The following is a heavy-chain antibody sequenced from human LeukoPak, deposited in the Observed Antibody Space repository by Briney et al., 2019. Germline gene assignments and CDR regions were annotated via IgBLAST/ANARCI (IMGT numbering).Heavy chain of an antibody. D-gene: IGHD3-3*01. CDR3: AKDRYYDFWSGYYTGVDY. Sequence: PGGSLRLSCAASGFIFTSYTMNWVRQAPGKGPEWISFISVSGTTDCPDSVKGRFTISRDNSKNTLYLQMNSLRAEDTAVYYCAKDRYYDFWSGYYTGVDYWGQGTLVTVSS. J-gene: IGHJ4*02. CDR2: ISVSGTT. V-gene: IGHV3-23*01. CDR1: GFIFTSYT.